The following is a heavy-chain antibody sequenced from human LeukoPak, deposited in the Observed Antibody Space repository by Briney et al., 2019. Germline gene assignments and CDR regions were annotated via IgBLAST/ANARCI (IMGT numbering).Heavy chain of an antibody. V-gene: IGHV3-23*01. J-gene: IGHJ4*02. CDR1: GFTFSSYA. CDR2: ISGSGGST. CDR3: AKDLVGATLSFDY. D-gene: IGHD1-26*01. Sequence: GGSLRLSCAASGFTFSSYAMSWVRQAPGKGLEWVSAISGSGGSTYYADSVKGRFTISRDNSKNTLYLQMNSLRAEDTAAYYCAKDLVGATLSFDYWGQGTLVTVSS.